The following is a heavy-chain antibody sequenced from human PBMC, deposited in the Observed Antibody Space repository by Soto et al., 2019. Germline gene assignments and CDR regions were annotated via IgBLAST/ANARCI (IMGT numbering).Heavy chain of an antibody. V-gene: IGHV3-30*18. D-gene: IGHD1-26*01. CDR2: ISHEGGTQ. Sequence: QVQLAESGGGVVQPGGTLRLSCAASGFTFSDYGIDWIRQAPGKGLEWVAVISHEGGTQYYADSVRGRFTVSRENSKNILYLQMDSLRPEDTAVYFCAKDESPKVSRWDDYWGQGTLVTVSS. CDR1: GFTFSDYG. CDR3: AKDESPKVSRWDDY. J-gene: IGHJ4*02.